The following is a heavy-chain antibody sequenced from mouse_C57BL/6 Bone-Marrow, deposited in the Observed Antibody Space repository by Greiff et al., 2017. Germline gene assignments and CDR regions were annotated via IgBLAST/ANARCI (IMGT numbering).Heavy chain of an antibody. V-gene: IGHV1-81*01. Sequence: VQLQQSGAELARPGASVKLSCTASGYTFTSYGISWVKQRTGQGLEWIGEIYPRSGNTYYNEKFKGKATLTADKSSSTAYMGLRSLTSEDSAVYFCARTGTSYAMDYWGQGTSVTVSS. CDR3: ARTGTSYAMDY. CDR2: IYPRSGNT. J-gene: IGHJ4*01. CDR1: GYTFTSYG. D-gene: IGHD3-3*01.